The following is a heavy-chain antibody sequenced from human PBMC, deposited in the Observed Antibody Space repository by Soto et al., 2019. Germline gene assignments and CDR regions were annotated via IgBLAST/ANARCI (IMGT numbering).Heavy chain of an antibody. Sequence: GGSLRLSCAASGFTFSDSYMDWVRQAPGKGLEWVGRIRNKANSYTTEYAASVKGRFTISRDNAKNSLYLQMNSLRAEDTAVYYCARDLSRRTMVAATWFDPWGQGTLVTVSS. J-gene: IGHJ5*02. V-gene: IGHV3-72*01. CDR2: IRNKANSYTT. CDR3: ARDLSRRTMVAATWFDP. D-gene: IGHD2-15*01. CDR1: GFTFSDSY.